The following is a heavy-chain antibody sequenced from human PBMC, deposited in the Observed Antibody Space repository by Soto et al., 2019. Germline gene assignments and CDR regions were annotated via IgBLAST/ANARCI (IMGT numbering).Heavy chain of an antibody. D-gene: IGHD1-1*01. V-gene: IGHV1-2*04. CDR1: GYTFTGYY. CDR3: ARSTGTAPYYYYYYGMDV. Sequence: QVQLVQSGAEMKKPGASVKVSCKASGYTFTGYYMHWVRQAPGQGLEWMGWINPNSGGTNYAQKFQGWVTMTRDTSISTAYMELSRLRSDDTAVYYCARSTGTAPYYYYYYGMDVWGQGTTVTVSS. CDR2: INPNSGGT. J-gene: IGHJ6*02.